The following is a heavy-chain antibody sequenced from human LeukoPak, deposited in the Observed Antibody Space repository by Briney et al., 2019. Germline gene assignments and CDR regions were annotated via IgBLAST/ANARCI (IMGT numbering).Heavy chain of an antibody. Sequence: PSETLSLTCTVSGGSIGTFYWSWIRQPPGKGLEWIGYVYYSGTTNYNPSLKSRLSMSVDTSKNQFSLNLSSVTAADTGVYFCARVDYGTATDWFDTWGPGILVTVSS. CDR1: GGSIGTFY. J-gene: IGHJ5*02. D-gene: IGHD4/OR15-4a*01. CDR2: VYYSGTT. V-gene: IGHV4-59*01. CDR3: ARVDYGTATDWFDT.